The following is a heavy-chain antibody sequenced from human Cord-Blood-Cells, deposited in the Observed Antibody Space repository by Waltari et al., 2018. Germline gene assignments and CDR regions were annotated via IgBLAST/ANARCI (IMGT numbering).Heavy chain of an antibody. CDR1: GFTFSSYS. J-gene: IGHJ4*02. D-gene: IGHD3-3*01. CDR2: ISSSSSTI. V-gene: IGHV3-48*02. CDR3: ARDSLITYYDFWSGYYYFDY. Sequence: EVQLVESGGGLVQPGGSLRLSCAASGFTFSSYSMNWVRQATGKGLVWVSYISSSSSTIYYADSVKGRFTISRDNAKNSLYLQMNSLRDEDTAVYYCARDSLITYYDFWSGYYYFDYWGQGTLVTVSS.